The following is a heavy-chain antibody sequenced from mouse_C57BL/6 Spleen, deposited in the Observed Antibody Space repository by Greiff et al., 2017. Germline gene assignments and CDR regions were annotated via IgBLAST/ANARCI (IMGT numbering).Heavy chain of an antibody. J-gene: IGHJ4*01. D-gene: IGHD1-3*01. CDR2: INPGGGGT. CDR1: GYAFTNYL. CDR3: ARDNERDAMDY. V-gene: IGHV1-54*01. Sequence: VQLQQSGAELVRPGTSVKVSCKASGYAFTNYLIEWVKQRPGQGLEWIGVINPGGGGTNHNEKFKGKATLTADKASSTPYMQLSSLTSEDSAVYFCARDNERDAMDYWGQGTSVTVSS.